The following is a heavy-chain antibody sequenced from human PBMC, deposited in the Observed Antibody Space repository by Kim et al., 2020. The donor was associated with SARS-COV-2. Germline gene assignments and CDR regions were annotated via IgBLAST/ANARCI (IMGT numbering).Heavy chain of an antibody. V-gene: IGHV1-2*06. D-gene: IGHD1-26*01. Sequence: ASVKVSCKASGYTFTGYYMHWVRQAPGQGLEWMGRINPNSGGTNYAQKFQGRVTMTRDTSISTAYMELSRLRSDDTAVYYCARSLGARTNYYYYYGMDVWGQGTTVTVSS. CDR3: ARSLGARTNYYYYYGMDV. CDR1: GYTFTGYY. CDR2: INPNSGGT. J-gene: IGHJ6*02.